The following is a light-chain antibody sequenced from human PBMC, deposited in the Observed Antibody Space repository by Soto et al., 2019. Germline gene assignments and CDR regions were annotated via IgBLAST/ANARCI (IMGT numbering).Light chain of an antibody. CDR1: SSNIGAGYG. CDR2: GNN. V-gene: IGLV1-40*01. J-gene: IGLJ3*02. CDR3: QSYDSNLSAWV. Sequence: QSVLTQPPSVSGAPGQRVTISCTGSSSNIGAGYGVHWYQQVPGTAPKFLINGNNNRPSGVPDRFSTSQSGASASLAITGLQAADESDYYCQSYDSNLSAWVFGGGTQLTVL.